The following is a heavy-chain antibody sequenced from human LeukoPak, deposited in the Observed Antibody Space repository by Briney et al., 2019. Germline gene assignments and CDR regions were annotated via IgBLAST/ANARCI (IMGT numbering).Heavy chain of an antibody. V-gene: IGHV3-15*01. CDR3: VTDLTTY. CDR1: GINFSKGW. Sequence: TGGSLRLSCAASGINFSKGWMSWVRQTPGKGLEWLGLMKSKPDGETTIYAAPVKDRLTISRDDSTSTLYLQMNSLKTEDTGVYYCVTDLTTYWRQGTLVTVSS. CDR2: MKSKPDGETT. D-gene: IGHD3-9*01. J-gene: IGHJ4*02.